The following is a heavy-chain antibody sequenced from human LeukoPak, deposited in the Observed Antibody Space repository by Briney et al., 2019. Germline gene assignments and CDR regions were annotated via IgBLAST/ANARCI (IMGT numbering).Heavy chain of an antibody. Sequence: PGGSLRLSCAASGFTVSSNYMSWVRQAPGKGLEGVSVIYSGGSAYYADSVKGRFTISRDNSKNTLYLQMNSLRAEDTAVYYCARESGVSINWFDPWGQGTLVTVSS. V-gene: IGHV3-66*01. CDR2: IYSGGSA. CDR3: ARESGVSINWFDP. D-gene: IGHD6-13*01. J-gene: IGHJ5*02. CDR1: GFTVSSNY.